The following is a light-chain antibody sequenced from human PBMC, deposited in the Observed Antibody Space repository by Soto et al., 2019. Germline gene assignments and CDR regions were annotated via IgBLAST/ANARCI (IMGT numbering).Light chain of an antibody. Sequence: DIVLTQSPDSLTVSLGETATINCRSSQSILFSSNNRHCLAWYQQKPGQSPKLLVYLASTRESGVPDRFSGSGSGTDFTLTISSLQAEDVAVYYCQQHCSAPLTFGGGTKVEIK. CDR1: QSILFSSNNRHC. J-gene: IGKJ4*01. CDR3: QQHCSAPLT. V-gene: IGKV4-1*01. CDR2: LAS.